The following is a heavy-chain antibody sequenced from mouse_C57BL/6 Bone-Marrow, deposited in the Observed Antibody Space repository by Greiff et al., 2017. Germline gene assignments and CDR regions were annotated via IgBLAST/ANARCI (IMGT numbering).Heavy chain of an antibody. CDR1: GSTFTSYC. CDR2: IYPSYIST. Sequence: QVQLQQPGAELVKPGASVTLSCTASGSTFTSYCMQWVKQRPGQGLEWIGEIYPSYISTNYNKKFKGKATLTVYTSSSTAYMQLRSLTSEDSAVYYCARDGYYLYYAMDYWGQGTSVTVAS. V-gene: IGHV1-50*01. J-gene: IGHJ4*01. CDR3: ARDGYYLYYAMDY. D-gene: IGHD2-3*01.